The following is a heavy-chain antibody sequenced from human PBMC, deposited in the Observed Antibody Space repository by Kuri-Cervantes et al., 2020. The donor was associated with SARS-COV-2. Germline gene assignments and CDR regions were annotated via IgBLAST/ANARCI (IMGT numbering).Heavy chain of an antibody. CDR2: INPNSGGT. V-gene: IGHV1-2*04. D-gene: IGHD6-6*01. Sequence: ASVKVSCKASGYTFTGYYMHWVRQAPGQGLEWMGWINPNSGGTNYAQKFQGWVTMTRDTSISTAYMELSRLRSDDTAVYYCARGPGYSSSSVYYYYGMDVWGQGTTVTVSS. CDR1: GYTFTGYY. CDR3: ARGPGYSSSSVYYYYGMDV. J-gene: IGHJ6*02.